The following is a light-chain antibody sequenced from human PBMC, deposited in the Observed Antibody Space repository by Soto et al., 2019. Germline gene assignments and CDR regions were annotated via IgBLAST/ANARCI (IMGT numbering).Light chain of an antibody. V-gene: IGKV3-20*01. CDR3: QQYDSSPRT. CDR1: QSVNSDY. Sequence: EIVLTQSPGTLSLSPGARATLSCRASQSVNSDYLAWYQQKPGQGPRVLMYGASSRATGIPDRFSGSGSGTDFTLTISRLEPDDFAVYYCQQYDSSPRTFGQGTKVEIK. J-gene: IGKJ1*01. CDR2: GAS.